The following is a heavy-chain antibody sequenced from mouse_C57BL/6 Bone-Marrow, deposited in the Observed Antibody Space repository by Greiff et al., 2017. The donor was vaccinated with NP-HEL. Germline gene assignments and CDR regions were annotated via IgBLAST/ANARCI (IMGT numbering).Heavy chain of an antibody. D-gene: IGHD1-1*01. V-gene: IGHV14-4*01. CDR2: IDPENGDT. CDR1: GFNIKDDY. J-gene: IGHJ2*01. Sequence: EVQLQQSGAELVRPGASVKLSCTASGFNIKDDYMHWVKQRPEQGLEWIGWIDPENGDTEYASKFQGKATIPADTSSNTAYLQLSSLTSDDSAVYYCSTSYYGIPLEDWGKGTTLTASS. CDR3: STSYYGIPLED.